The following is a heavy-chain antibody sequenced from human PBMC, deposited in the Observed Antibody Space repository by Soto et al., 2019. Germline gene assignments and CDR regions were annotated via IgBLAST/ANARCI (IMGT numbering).Heavy chain of an antibody. Sequence: GGSLRLSCAASGFTFSDYYMSWIRQAPGKGLEWVSYISSSGSTIYYADSVKVRFTISIDNAKNSLYLQMNSLRAEDTAVYYCARDGFYDSTGPVFDXWGQGTLVTVSX. J-gene: IGHJ4*02. V-gene: IGHV3-11*01. CDR3: ARDGFYDSTGPVFDX. D-gene: IGHD3-22*01. CDR2: ISSSGSTI. CDR1: GFTFSDYY.